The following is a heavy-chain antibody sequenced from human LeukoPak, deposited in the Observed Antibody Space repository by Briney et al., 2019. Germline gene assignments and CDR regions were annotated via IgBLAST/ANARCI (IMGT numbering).Heavy chain of an antibody. D-gene: IGHD3-22*01. CDR3: TRDPGGYYYDSSGPDYFDY. Sequence: PGGSLRLSCTASGFTFGDYAMSWVRQAPGKGLEWVGFIRSKAYGGTTEYAASVKGRFTISRDDSKSIAYLQMNSLKTEDTAVYYCTRDPGGYYYDSSGPDYFDYWGQGTLVTVSS. V-gene: IGHV3-49*04. J-gene: IGHJ4*02. CDR2: IRSKAYGGTT. CDR1: GFTFGDYA.